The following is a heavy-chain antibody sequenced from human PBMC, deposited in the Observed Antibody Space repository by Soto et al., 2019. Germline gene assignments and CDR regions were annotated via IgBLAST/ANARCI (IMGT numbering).Heavy chain of an antibody. D-gene: IGHD2-2*01. CDR1: GGSVSSGSYY. CDR3: ARETLYCSSTSCYAYRETTELDP. CDR2: IYYSGST. J-gene: IGHJ5*02. V-gene: IGHV4-61*01. Sequence: QVQLQESGPGLVKPSETLSLTCTVSGGSVSSGSYYWSWIRQPPGKGLEWIGYIYYSGSTNYNPSLKSRVTISVDTSKNQFSLKLSSVTAADTAVYYCARETLYCSSTSCYAYRETTELDPWGQGTLVTVSS.